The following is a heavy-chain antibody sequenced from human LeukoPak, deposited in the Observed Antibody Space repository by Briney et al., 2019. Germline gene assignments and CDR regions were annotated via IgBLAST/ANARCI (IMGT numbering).Heavy chain of an antibody. Sequence: GGSLRLSCAASGLTFSDHYMSWIRQAPGKGLEWVSYISSSSSYTNYADSVKGRFTISRDNAKNSLYLQMNSLRAEDTAVYYCARVLQNNWFDPWGQGTLVTVSS. CDR1: GLTFSDHY. CDR2: ISSSSSYT. J-gene: IGHJ5*02. CDR3: ARVLQNNWFDP. V-gene: IGHV3-11*05.